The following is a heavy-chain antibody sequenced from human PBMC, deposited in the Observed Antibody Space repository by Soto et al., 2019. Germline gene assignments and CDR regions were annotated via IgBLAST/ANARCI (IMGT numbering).Heavy chain of an antibody. J-gene: IGHJ3*02. CDR2: ISAYNGNT. Sequence: QVQLVQSGAEVKKPGASVKVSCKASGYTFTSYGISWVRQAPGQGLEWMGWISAYNGNTNYAQKLQGRVTMTTDTXTXTAXMELRSLRSDDTAVYYCARVWYYDSSGYFLDAFDIWGQGTMVTVSS. D-gene: IGHD3-22*01. CDR1: GYTFTSYG. CDR3: ARVWYYDSSGYFLDAFDI. V-gene: IGHV1-18*01.